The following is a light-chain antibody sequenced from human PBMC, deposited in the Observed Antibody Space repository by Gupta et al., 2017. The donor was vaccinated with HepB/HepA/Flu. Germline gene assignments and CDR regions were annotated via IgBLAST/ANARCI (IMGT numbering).Light chain of an antibody. CDR1: SSNIGNNY. V-gene: IGLV1-51*01. Sequence: QSVLTQPPSVSAAPGRKVTISCSGTSSNIGNNYVSWYQQLPGTAPKLLIYDNNKRPSGIPDRFAGSKSGTSDTLGITGLQTGDEADYDCGTWDNSLNSYVFGSGTEVTVL. J-gene: IGLJ1*01. CDR3: GTWDNSLNSYV. CDR2: DNN.